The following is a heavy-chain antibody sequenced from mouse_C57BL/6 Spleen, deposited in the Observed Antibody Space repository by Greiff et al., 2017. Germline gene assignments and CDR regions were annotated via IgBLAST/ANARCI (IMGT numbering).Heavy chain of an antibody. CDR2: INPSSGST. CDR3: SGWDGSGYVEAMDY. CDR1: GYTFTSYS. Sequence: QVQLQQSGAELVRPGASVKMSCKASGYTFTSYSMHWVKQRPGQGLEWIGYINPSSGSTKYNQKFKDKATLTADTSSSTAYMQLSSLTSEDSAVYYCSGWDGSGYVEAMDYWGQGTSVTVSS. D-gene: IGHD3-2*02. J-gene: IGHJ4*01. V-gene: IGHV1-4*01.